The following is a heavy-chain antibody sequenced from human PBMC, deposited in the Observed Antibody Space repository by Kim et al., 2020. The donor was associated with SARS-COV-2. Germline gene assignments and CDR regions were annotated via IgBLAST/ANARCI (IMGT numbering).Heavy chain of an antibody. V-gene: IGHV3-48*03. J-gene: IGHJ5*02. Sequence: DSVKGRFTISRDNAKNSLYLQMNSLRAEDTAVYYCASVTYYYDSSGPGNHWGQGTLVTVSS. D-gene: IGHD3-22*01. CDR3: ASVTYYYDSSGPGNH.